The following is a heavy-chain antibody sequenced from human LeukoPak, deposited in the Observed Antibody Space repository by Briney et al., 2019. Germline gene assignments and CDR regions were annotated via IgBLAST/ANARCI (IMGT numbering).Heavy chain of an antibody. CDR1: GYTFTSYY. CDR3: ARDGVTDGMDV. V-gene: IGHV1-46*01. J-gene: IGHJ6*02. CDR2: TNPSGGST. D-gene: IGHD5-18*01. Sequence: GASVKVSCKASGYTFTSYYINWVRQAPGQGLEWMGITNPSGGSTSYAQKFLDRVAMTRDTSTSTVYMELSSLRSEDTAVYYCARDGVTDGMDVWGQGTTVTVSS.